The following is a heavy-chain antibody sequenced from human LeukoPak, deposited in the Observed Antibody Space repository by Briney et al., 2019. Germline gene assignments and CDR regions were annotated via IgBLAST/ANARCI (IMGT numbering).Heavy chain of an antibody. CDR1: GYTFTSYY. CDR3: ARDLAIVVVPAEKFFDY. J-gene: IGHJ4*02. D-gene: IGHD2-2*01. V-gene: IGHV1-46*01. CDR2: INPSGGST. Sequence: ASVKVSCKASGYTFTSYYMHWVRQAPGQGLEWMGIINPSGGSTSYAQKFQGRVTMTRDMSTSTVYIELSSLRSEDTAVYYCARDLAIVVVPAEKFFDYWGQGTLVTVSS.